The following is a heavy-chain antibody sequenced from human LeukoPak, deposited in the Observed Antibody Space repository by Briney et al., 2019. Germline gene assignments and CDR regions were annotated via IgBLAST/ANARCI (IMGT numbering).Heavy chain of an antibody. CDR3: ARDEPATSGYLYYFDY. V-gene: IGHV1-8*02. D-gene: IGHD3-22*01. CDR2: MNPNSGNT. Sequence: ASVKVSCKASGYTFTSYGINWVRQATGQGLEWMGWMNPNSGNTGYAQKFQGRVTMTRNTSISTAYMELSSLRSEDTAVYYCARDEPATSGYLYYFDYWGQGTLVTVSS. J-gene: IGHJ4*02. CDR1: GYTFTSYG.